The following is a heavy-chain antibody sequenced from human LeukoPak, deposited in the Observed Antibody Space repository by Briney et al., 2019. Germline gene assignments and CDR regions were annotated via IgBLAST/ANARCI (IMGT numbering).Heavy chain of an antibody. Sequence: PSETLSLTCTVSVGSTRNYCWSWVRRPPGMGLQWIGYIHYRGNTDYSPSLRSRVTISSDTSRISLKVTSVTAADTAVYYCARHLSNYGSGTYTAFDVWGQGAMVIVSS. V-gene: IGHV4-59*08. D-gene: IGHD3-10*01. CDR2: IHYRGNT. CDR1: VGSTRNYC. CDR3: ARHLSNYGSGTYTAFDV. J-gene: IGHJ3*01.